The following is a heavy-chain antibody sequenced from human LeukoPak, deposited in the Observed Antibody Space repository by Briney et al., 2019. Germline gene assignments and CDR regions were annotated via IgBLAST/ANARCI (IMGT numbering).Heavy chain of an antibody. Sequence: SETMSLTCSVSGGSIWIGGCFWSWIRQYPGKGLEWIGYIYYAGTTYYNPSLKSRVSISIDTSKNQFSLKLDSVTAADTAVYYCARVLWNDRRDFDYWGQGTLVTVSS. CDR3: ARVLWNDRRDFDY. D-gene: IGHD1-1*01. CDR2: IYYAGTT. J-gene: IGHJ4*02. V-gene: IGHV4-31*03. CDR1: GGSIWIGGCF.